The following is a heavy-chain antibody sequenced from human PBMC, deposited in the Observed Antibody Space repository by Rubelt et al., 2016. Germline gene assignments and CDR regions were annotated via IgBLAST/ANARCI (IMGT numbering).Heavy chain of an antibody. CDR2: IRAYNGNT. CDR1: GYTFTSYG. D-gene: IGHD3-10*01. CDR3: ARDPLPVRGVIMTPTH. V-gene: IGHV1-18*01. Sequence: QVQLVQSGAEVKKPGASVKVSCTASGYTFTSYGISWVRQAPGQGLEWMGWIRAYNGNTNYAQKLQGRVTMTTDTSTSTAYMELRSLRSDDTAVYYCARDPLPVRGVIMTPTHWGQGTLVTVSS. J-gene: IGHJ4*02.